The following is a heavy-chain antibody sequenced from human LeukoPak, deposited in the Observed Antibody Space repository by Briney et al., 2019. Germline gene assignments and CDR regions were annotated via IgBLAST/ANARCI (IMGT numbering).Heavy chain of an antibody. J-gene: IGHJ4*02. D-gene: IGHD6-19*01. CDR3: ARQDESSGWSYFDY. CDR1: GYSFTSYW. V-gene: IGHV5-51*01. CDR2: IYPGDSDT. Sequence: GESLKISCKGSGYSFTSYWIAWVRQMPGKGLEWMGIIYPGDSDTRYRPPFQGQVTISADKSISTAYLQWRTLRSSDTAMYYCARQDESSGWSYFDYWGQGTLVTVSS.